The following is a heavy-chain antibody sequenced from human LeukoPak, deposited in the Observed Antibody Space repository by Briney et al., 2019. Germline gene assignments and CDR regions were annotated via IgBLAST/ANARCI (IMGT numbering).Heavy chain of an antibody. J-gene: IGHJ4*02. CDR1: GYTLTELS. CDR2: ISGTGADT. D-gene: IGHD6-13*01. V-gene: IGHV3-23*01. CDR3: AKDRYSSGWFGGNFFDY. Sequence: SCKVSGYTLTELSMTWVRQAPGKGLEWVSSISGTGADTFYADSVKGRVTISRDNSKDTLYLQMNSLRAEDTAVYYCAKDRYSSGWFGGNFFDYWGQGTLVTCSS.